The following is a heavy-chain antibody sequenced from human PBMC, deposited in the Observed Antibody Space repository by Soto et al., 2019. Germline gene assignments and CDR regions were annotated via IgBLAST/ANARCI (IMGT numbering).Heavy chain of an antibody. CDR3: AKAVMVAPYYYYGMDV. D-gene: IGHD5-12*01. J-gene: IGHJ6*02. V-gene: IGHV3-23*01. CDR1: GFTFSSYA. CDR2: ISGSGGST. Sequence: PGGSLRLSCAASGFTFSSYAMSWVRQAPGKGLEWVSAISGSGGSTYYADSVKGRFTISRDNSKNTLYLQMNSLRAEDTAVYYCAKAVMVAPYYYYGMDVWGQGTTVTVSS.